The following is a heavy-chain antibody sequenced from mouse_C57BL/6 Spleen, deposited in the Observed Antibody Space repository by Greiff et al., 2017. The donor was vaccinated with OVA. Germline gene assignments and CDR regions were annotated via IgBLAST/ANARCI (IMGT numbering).Heavy chain of an antibody. D-gene: IGHD2-5*01. V-gene: IGHV1-5*01. CDR3: TREGDYSNFRFDY. Sequence: VQLQQSGTVLARPGASVKMSCKTSGYTFTSYWMHWVKQRPGQGLEWIGAIYPGNSDTSYNQKFKGKAKLTAVTSASTAYMELSSLTNEDSAVYYCTREGDYSNFRFDYWGQGTTLTVSS. CDR2: IYPGNSDT. CDR1: GYTFTSYW. J-gene: IGHJ2*01.